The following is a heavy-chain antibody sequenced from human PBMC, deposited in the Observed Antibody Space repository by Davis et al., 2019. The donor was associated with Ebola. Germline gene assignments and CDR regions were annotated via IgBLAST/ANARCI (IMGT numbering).Heavy chain of an antibody. CDR3: ASDIQIPVLNYDLVHV. J-gene: IGHJ6*02. CDR2: IYYSGST. V-gene: IGHV4-30-4*01. D-gene: IGHD3-3*01. CDR1: GGSISSGDYY. Sequence: MPSETLSLTCTVSGGSISSGDYYWSWIRQPPGKGLEWIGYIYYSGSTYYNPSLKSRVTISVDTSKNQFSLKLSSVTAADTAVYYCASDIQIPVLNYDLVHVWGQGTTVTVSS.